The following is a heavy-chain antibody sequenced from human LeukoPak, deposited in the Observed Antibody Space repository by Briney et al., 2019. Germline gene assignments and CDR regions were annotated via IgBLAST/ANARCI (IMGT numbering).Heavy chain of an antibody. CDR1: GYSFTNYW. CDR3: ARHAGDVDTSMGIDY. D-gene: IGHD5-18*01. V-gene: IGHV5-51*01. J-gene: IGHJ4*02. CDR2: IYPGNSDT. Sequence: GESLKISCKGSGYSFTNYWIGWVRQMPGKGLEWMGIIYPGNSDTRYSPSFQGQVTISADKSISTAYLQWSSLKASDTAMYYCARHAGDVDTSMGIDYWGQGTLVTVSS.